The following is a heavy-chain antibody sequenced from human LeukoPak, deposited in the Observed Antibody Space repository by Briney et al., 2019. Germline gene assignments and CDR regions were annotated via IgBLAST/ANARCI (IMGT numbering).Heavy chain of an antibody. CDR1: GGSISSYY. Sequence: SETLSLTCTVSGGSISSYYWSWIRQPPGKGLEWIGYIYYSGSTNYNPSLKSRVTISVDTSKNQFPLKLSSVTVADTAVYYCAREKTYYDILTGYYIPYYLDYWGQGTLVTVSS. CDR2: IYYSGST. J-gene: IGHJ4*02. CDR3: AREKTYYDILTGYYIPYYLDY. V-gene: IGHV4-59*01. D-gene: IGHD3-9*01.